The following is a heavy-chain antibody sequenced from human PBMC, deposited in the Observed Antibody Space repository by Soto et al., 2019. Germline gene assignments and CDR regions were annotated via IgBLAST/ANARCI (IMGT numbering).Heavy chain of an antibody. CDR2: ISSSSSCI. CDR3: ARDVVYYDFWGGYSPYYFDY. CDR1: GFTFSSYS. Sequence: EVQLVESGGGLVKPGGSLRLSCAASGFTFSSYSMNWVRQAPGKGLEWVSSISSSSSCIYYADSVKGRFTISRDNAKNSLYLQMNSLRAEDTAVYYCARDVVYYDFWGGYSPYYFDYWGQGTLVTVSS. V-gene: IGHV3-21*01. J-gene: IGHJ4*02. D-gene: IGHD3-3*01.